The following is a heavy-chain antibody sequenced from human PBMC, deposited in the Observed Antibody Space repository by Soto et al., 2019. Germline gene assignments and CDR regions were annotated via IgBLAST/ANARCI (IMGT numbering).Heavy chain of an antibody. CDR1: GFTFSSYA. CDR2: ISYDGSNK. V-gene: IGHV3-30-3*01. CDR3: ARVDCSGGSCYFDY. J-gene: IGHJ4*02. Sequence: QVQLVESGGGVVQPGRSLRLSCAASGFTFSSYAMHWVRQAPGKGLEWVAVISYDGSNKYYADSVKGRFTISRDNSKNPLYLQMNSLRAEDTAVYYCARVDCSGGSCYFDYWGQGTLVTVSS. D-gene: IGHD2-15*01.